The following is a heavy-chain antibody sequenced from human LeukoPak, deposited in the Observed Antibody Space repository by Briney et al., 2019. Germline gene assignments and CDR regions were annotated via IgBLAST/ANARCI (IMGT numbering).Heavy chain of an antibody. CDR2: IVGGGDTT. Sequence: SGGSLRLSCAASGFTFSSYAMSWVRQAPGKGLEWVSAIVGGGDTTFYADSVKGRFTISRDNFRNTVYLQMNSLRGEDTPVYYCAKARLSTGWAYNDYWGQGILV. CDR1: GFTFSSYA. CDR3: AKARLSTGWAYNDY. V-gene: IGHV3-23*01. D-gene: IGHD6-19*01. J-gene: IGHJ4*02.